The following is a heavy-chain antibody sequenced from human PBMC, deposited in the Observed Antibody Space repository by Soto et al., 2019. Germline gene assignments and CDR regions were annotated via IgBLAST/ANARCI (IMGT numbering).Heavy chain of an antibody. CDR1: GFTFSDSY. Sequence: QVQLVESGGGLVKPGGSVRLSCEASGFTFSDSYMSWVRQAPGKGLEWLSYISGSSITISHADSVKGRFTISRDNDKNSVYLQMDSLRAEDTAVYYCARFLGGIPARPFDYWGQGTLVTVSS. CDR3: ARFLGGIPARPFDY. D-gene: IGHD6-6*01. V-gene: IGHV3-11*01. CDR2: ISGSSITI. J-gene: IGHJ4*02.